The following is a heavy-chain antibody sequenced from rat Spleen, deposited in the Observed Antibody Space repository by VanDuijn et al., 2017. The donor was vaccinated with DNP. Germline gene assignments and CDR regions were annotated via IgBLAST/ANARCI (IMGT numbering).Heavy chain of an antibody. CDR1: GFTFTNSD. D-gene: IGHD1-11*01. V-gene: IGHV5-25*01. CDR2: INPDGSKT. Sequence: EVQVVESGGGLVQPGRSMTVSCAASGFTFTNSDMAWVRQAPTKGLEWVASINPDGSKTYYRDSVKGRFTISRDNAESSLHLQMDSLRSEDTATYYCATHSFTSGITTAFGSWGQGTLVTVSS. CDR3: ATHSFTSGITTAFGS. J-gene: IGHJ3*01.